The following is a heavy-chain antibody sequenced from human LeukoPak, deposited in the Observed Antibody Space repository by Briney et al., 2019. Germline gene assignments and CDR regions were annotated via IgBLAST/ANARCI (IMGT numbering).Heavy chain of an antibody. V-gene: IGHV3-23*01. Sequence: GGSLRLSCAASGFTFSSYAMSWVRQAPGKGLEWVSAISGSGGSTYYADSVKGRFTISRDNSKTTLYLQMNSLRAADTAVYYCAKSLYYYDSSGYYSFDYWGQGTLVTVSS. CDR2: ISGSGGST. CDR1: GFTFSSYA. J-gene: IGHJ4*02. CDR3: AKSLYYYDSSGYYSFDY. D-gene: IGHD3-22*01.